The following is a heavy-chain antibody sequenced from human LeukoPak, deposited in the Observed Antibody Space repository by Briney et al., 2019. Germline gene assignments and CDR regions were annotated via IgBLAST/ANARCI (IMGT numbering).Heavy chain of an antibody. V-gene: IGHV4-61*05. CDR2: IYYSGST. Sequence: PSETLSLTCTVSGGSISSSSYYWGWIRQPPGKGLEWIGYIYYSGSTNYNPSLKSRVTISVDTSKNQFSLKLSSVTAADTAVYYCAREGGLRYFDWLFDYFDYWGQGTLVTVSS. CDR1: GGSISSSSYY. J-gene: IGHJ4*02. D-gene: IGHD3-9*01. CDR3: AREGGLRYFDWLFDYFDY.